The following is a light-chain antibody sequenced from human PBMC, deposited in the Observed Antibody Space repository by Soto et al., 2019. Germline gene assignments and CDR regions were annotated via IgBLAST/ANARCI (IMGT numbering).Light chain of an antibody. J-gene: IGLJ2*01. CDR3: CSYAGRNTVI. CDR2: EGV. Sequence: QSALTQPASVSGSPGQSITISCTGTSTDVGSYNLVSWYQQHPGKAPKLIIYEGVKRPSGVSNRFSGSKSGDKASLTISGLQAADEAYYYCCSYAGRNTVIFGGGTKVTVL. V-gene: IGLV2-23*01. CDR1: STDVGSYNL.